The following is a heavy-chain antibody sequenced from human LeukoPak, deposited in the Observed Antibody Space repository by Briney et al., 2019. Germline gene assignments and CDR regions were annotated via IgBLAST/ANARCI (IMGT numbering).Heavy chain of an antibody. Sequence: PGGSLRLSCAASGFTFSDYYMSWVRQAPGKGLGWVSYISSSGSTIYYADSVKGRFTISRDNAKNSLYLQMNSLRAEDTAVYYCARGLYCSGGSCYAFDYWGQGTLVTVSS. V-gene: IGHV3-11*01. CDR1: GFTFSDYY. D-gene: IGHD2-15*01. CDR2: ISSSGSTI. J-gene: IGHJ4*02. CDR3: ARGLYCSGGSCYAFDY.